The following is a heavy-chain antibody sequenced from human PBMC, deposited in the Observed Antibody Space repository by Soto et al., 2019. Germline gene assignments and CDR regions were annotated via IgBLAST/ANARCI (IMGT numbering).Heavy chain of an antibody. CDR1: GFSLSISGMC. V-gene: IGHV2-70*17. D-gene: IGHD3-3*01. Sequence: SGPTMVNPTHTLALTCTFSGFSLSISGMCVSGFRQPPGKALEWLARIDWDDDKFYSTSLKTRLTISKDTSKNQVVLTMTYMYPVDTATYYCARIRRDFWSGYSYGMDVWDQRS. CDR2: IDWDDDK. CDR3: ARIRRDFWSGYSYGMDV. J-gene: IGHJ6*02.